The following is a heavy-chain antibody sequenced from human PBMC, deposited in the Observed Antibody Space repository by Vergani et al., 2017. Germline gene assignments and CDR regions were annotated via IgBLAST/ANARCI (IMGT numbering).Heavy chain of an antibody. J-gene: IGHJ6*02. CDR1: GFTFSSYS. Sequence: VQLVESGGGVVQPGGSLRLSCAASGFTFSSYSMNWVRQAPGKGLEWVANIKQDGSEKYYVDSVKGRFTISRDNAKNSLYLQMNSLRAEDTALYYCAKGTVDSSSGGMDVWGQGTTVTVSS. CDR3: AKGTVDSSSGGMDV. D-gene: IGHD6-6*01. CDR2: IKQDGSEK. V-gene: IGHV3-7*03.